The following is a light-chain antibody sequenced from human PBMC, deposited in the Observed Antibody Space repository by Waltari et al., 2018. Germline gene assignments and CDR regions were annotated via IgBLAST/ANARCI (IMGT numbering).Light chain of an antibody. J-gene: IGKJ2*01. CDR2: AAS. CDR3: QQYGSAVMYT. CDR1: QRDSRSR. V-gene: IGKV3-20*01. Sequence: EVVLTQSPGTLFLSPGERATLSCRLRQRDSRSRLSWYQQQPGKAPRLLMYAASRRSTGIPDRFSGTGTGTDFSLTISSVDPEDSAVYYCQQYGSAVMYTFGQGTKLEIQ.